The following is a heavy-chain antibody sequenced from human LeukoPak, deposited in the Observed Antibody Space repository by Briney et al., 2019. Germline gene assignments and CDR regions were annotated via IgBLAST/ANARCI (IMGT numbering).Heavy chain of an antibody. J-gene: IGHJ5*02. V-gene: IGHV3-30*18. Sequence: GRSLRLSCAASGFTFSSYGMHWVRQAPGKGLEWVAVISYDGSNKYYADSVKGRLTISRDNSKNTLYLQMNSLRAEGTAVYYCAKGSYMGENWFDPWGQGTLVTVSS. CDR1: GFTFSSYG. D-gene: IGHD3-16*01. CDR2: ISYDGSNK. CDR3: AKGSYMGENWFDP.